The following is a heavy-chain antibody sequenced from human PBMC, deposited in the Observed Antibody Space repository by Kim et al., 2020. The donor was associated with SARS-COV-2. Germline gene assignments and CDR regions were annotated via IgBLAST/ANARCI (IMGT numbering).Heavy chain of an antibody. Sequence: YAQKFQGRVTMTRDTSTSTVYMELSSLRSEDTAVYYCARGATIAVAGMDWGQGTLVTVSS. CDR3: ARGATIAVAGMD. V-gene: IGHV1-46*01. J-gene: IGHJ4*02. D-gene: IGHD6-19*01.